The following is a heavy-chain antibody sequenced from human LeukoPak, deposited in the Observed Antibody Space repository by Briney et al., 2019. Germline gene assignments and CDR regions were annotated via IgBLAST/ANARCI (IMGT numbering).Heavy chain of an antibody. Sequence: PGESLRLSCNGSGYTFTSYWIGWVRPMPGKGVELMGIIHPEDSHTRYSPSFQGQFTISADKSISTAYLQWSSLKASDTAMYYCARPVGYCSSTNCYYYYYYMDVWGKGTTVTVSS. CDR2: IHPEDSHT. CDR1: GYTFTSYW. J-gene: IGHJ6*03. D-gene: IGHD2-2*01. CDR3: ARPVGYCSSTNCYYYYYYMDV. V-gene: IGHV5-51*01.